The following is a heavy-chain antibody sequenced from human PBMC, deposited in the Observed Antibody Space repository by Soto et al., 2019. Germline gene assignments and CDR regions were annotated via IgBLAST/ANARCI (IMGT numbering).Heavy chain of an antibody. V-gene: IGHV1-69*01. CDR1: GGTFSSHS. CDR3: AREVGYGDFSAALLH. CDR2: VISLFVKA. J-gene: IGHJ4*02. Sequence: VQLMQSGAEVKKPGSSVKVSCKASGGTFSSHSINWVRQAPGLGLEWMGGVISLFVKANYAHNFKGRVTITANQSTSTAYMELNSLRSEDTAVYYCAREVGYGDFSAALLHWGQGALVTVSS. D-gene: IGHD4-17*01.